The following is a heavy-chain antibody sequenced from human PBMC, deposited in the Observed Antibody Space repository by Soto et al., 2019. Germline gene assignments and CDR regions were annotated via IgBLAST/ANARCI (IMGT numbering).Heavy chain of an antibody. CDR2: ISDSGRIT. V-gene: IGHV3-11*01. D-gene: IGHD3-10*01. J-gene: IGHJ4*02. CDR3: ARDHGGGGLPLED. CDR1: GFTFSDYY. Sequence: QVHLEESGGALVKPGGSLRLSCTASGFTFSDYYMSWIRQAPGKGLEWVSDISDSGRITHHADSVEGRFTISRDNAENPLYLQMNSLRPEDAAIYYCARDHGGGGLPLEDWGQGTLVTVSS.